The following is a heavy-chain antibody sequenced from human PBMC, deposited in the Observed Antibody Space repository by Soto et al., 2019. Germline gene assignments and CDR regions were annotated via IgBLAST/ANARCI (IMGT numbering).Heavy chain of an antibody. Sequence: ASVKVSCKASGYTFTSYYMHWVRQAPGQGLEWMGIINPSGGSTSYAQKFQGRVTMTTDTSTSTAYMELRSLRSDDTAVYYCARVSPTYGDYPYYFDYWGQGTLVTVSS. V-gene: IGHV1-46*01. J-gene: IGHJ4*02. CDR2: INPSGGST. CDR3: ARVSPTYGDYPYYFDY. D-gene: IGHD4-17*01. CDR1: GYTFTSYY.